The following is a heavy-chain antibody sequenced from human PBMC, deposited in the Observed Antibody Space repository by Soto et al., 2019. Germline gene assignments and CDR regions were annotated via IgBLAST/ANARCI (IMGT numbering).Heavy chain of an antibody. CDR2: IYHSGST. CDR1: GGSISSGGYS. J-gene: IGHJ4*02. CDR3: ARGAATVGY. D-gene: IGHD2-15*01. Sequence: SETLSLTCAVSGGSISSGGYSWSWIRQPPGKGLEWIGYIYHSGSTYYNPSLKSRVTISVDTSKNQFSLKLSSVTAADTAVYYCARGAATVGYWGQGTLVTVSS. V-gene: IGHV4-30-2*02.